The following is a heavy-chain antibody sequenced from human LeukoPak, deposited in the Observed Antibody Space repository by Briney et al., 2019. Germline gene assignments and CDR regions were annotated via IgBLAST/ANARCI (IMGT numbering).Heavy chain of an antibody. CDR3: ARDDSRFDI. CDR2: IYYRGDT. J-gene: IGHJ6*02. V-gene: IGHV4-39*02. CDR1: GGSVSTSSYR. D-gene: IGHD4-11*01. Sequence: SETLSLTCAVSGGSVSTSSYRWGWIRQSPGKGLEWIGSIYYRGDTYYNPSLESRVTISVDTSKDQFSLNLNSVTAADTAVYYCARDDSRFDIWGQGTTVTVSS.